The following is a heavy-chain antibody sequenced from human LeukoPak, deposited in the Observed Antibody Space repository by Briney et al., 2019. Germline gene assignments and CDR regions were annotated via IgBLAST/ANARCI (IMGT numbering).Heavy chain of an antibody. Sequence: ASVKVSCKPSGYTFTDHFIHWVRQAPGEGREGVGRIDPKSGVRNYPQKFQGRVAMTTDTSINTVYMELTSLRSDDTAVYYCARGKYKNAVDYWGQGTRVTVST. CDR2: IDPKSGVR. CDR3: ARGKYKNAVDY. V-gene: IGHV1-2*06. CDR1: GYTFTDHF. J-gene: IGHJ4*02. D-gene: IGHD1-1*01.